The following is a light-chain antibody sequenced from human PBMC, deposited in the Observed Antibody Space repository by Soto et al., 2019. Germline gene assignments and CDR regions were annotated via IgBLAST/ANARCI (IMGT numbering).Light chain of an antibody. V-gene: IGKV1-9*01. CDR2: AAS. J-gene: IGKJ4*01. CDR3: QQLKSFPLS. Sequence: IQLTQSPSSLSASVGDRVTITCRASQGISSSLAWYQQQPGKAPKLLIYAASTLQSGVPSRFSGSGSGIDFTLTISSLHPEDFATYYCQQLKSFPLSFGGGTTVEIK. CDR1: QGISSS.